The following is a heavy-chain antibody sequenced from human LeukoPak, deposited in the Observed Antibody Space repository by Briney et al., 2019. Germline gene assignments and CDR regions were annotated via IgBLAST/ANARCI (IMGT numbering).Heavy chain of an antibody. CDR1: GLSVSNYW. CDR2: ISGSGGST. J-gene: IGHJ4*02. D-gene: IGHD6-19*01. Sequence: PGGSLRLSCVASGLSVSNYWMSWVRQAPGKGLEWVSAISGSGGSTYYADSVKGRFTISRDNSKNTVYLQMNSLRAEDTAVYYCAKGFSRGWSIDYWGQGTLVTVSS. V-gene: IGHV3-23*01. CDR3: AKGFSRGWSIDY.